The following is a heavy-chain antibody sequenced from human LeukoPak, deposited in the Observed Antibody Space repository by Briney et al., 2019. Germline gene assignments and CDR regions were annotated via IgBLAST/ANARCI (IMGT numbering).Heavy chain of an antibody. Sequence: PSETLSLTCAVSGGSISSGGYSWSWIRQPPGKGLEWIAYMYYTGNTYYNPSLKSRVTISVDTSKNQFSLKLSSVTAADTAVYYCARGFLDYYYYMDVWGKGTTVTVSS. CDR2: MYYTGNT. J-gene: IGHJ6*03. V-gene: IGHV4-30-4*07. D-gene: IGHD3-3*01. CDR1: GGSISSGGYS. CDR3: ARGFLDYYYYMDV.